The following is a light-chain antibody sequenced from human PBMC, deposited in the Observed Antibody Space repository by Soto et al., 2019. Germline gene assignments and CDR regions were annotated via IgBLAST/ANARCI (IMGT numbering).Light chain of an antibody. J-gene: IGKJ5*01. CDR2: GAS. CDR1: QSLNSNY. V-gene: IGKV3-20*01. Sequence: EVVLTQSPGTLCLSPGERATLSCRASQSLNSNYLAWYQQKPGQAPRLLIYGASNRATVIPDRFSGSGSGTDFALTISRLEPEDFAVYYCQQYGTSSITFGQGTRLEI. CDR3: QQYGTSSIT.